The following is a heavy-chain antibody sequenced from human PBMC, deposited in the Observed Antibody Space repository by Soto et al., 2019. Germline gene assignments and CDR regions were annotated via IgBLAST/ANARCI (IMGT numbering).Heavy chain of an antibody. CDR3: AKVGGYINGYAEDY. J-gene: IGHJ4*02. Sequence: EVQLVESGGGLVQPGGSLRLSCVVSGFTFSDHYMDWVRQAPGKGLEWVVRIRKKVNSYTTEYAASVKGRFTISRDDSKNSLYLQMNSLKHEDTAVYYCAKVGGYINGYAEDYWGQGALVTVSS. D-gene: IGHD5-18*01. V-gene: IGHV3-72*01. CDR2: IRKKVNSYTT. CDR1: GFTFSDHY.